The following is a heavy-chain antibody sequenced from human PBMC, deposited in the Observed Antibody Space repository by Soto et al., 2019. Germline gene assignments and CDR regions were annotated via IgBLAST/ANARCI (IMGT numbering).Heavy chain of an antibody. CDR3: ARVRNSPTAMATHFDY. J-gene: IGHJ4*02. CDR2: IYYSGST. Sequence: PSETLSLTCTVSGGSISSGGYYWSWIRQHPGKGLEWIGYIYYSGSTYYNPSLKSRVTISVDTSKNQFSLKLSSVTAADTAVYYCARVRNSPTAMATHFDYWGQGTLVTVSS. CDR1: GGSISSGGYY. D-gene: IGHD5-18*01. V-gene: IGHV4-31*03.